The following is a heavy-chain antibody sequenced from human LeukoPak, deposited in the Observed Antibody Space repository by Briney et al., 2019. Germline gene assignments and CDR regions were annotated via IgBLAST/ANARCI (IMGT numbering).Heavy chain of an antibody. CDR1: GYTFTSCA. Sequence: ASVKVSCKASGYTFTSCAMHWVRQAPGQRLEWMGWINAGNGNTKYSQKFQGRVTITRDTSASTAYMELSSLRSEDTAVYYCAREGAGYYDFWSGYYFGPSDYWGQGTLVTVSS. CDR2: INAGNGNT. V-gene: IGHV1-3*01. D-gene: IGHD3-3*01. CDR3: AREGAGYYDFWSGYYFGPSDY. J-gene: IGHJ4*02.